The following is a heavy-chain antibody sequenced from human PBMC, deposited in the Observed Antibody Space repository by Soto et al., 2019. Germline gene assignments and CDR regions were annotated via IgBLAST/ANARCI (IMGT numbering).Heavy chain of an antibody. D-gene: IGHD2-8*01. CDR3: AKDLIANNGVREAFYV. Sequence: QPGGSLRLSCAASGFTFSAYAMNWVRQAPGKGLQWVSGLVGNGGDKTYADSVRGRFTVSRDNSMNTLYLQMNNLRDEDTAVYYCAKDLIANNGVREAFYVWGRGTKVTVAS. CDR1: GFTFSAYA. CDR2: LVGNGGDK. V-gene: IGHV3-23*01. J-gene: IGHJ3*01.